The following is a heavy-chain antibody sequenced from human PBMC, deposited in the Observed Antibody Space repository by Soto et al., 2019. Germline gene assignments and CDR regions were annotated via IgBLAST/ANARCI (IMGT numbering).Heavy chain of an antibody. CDR3: ATGRGGRSED. J-gene: IGHJ4*02. CDR2: IIPNFNAA. Sequence: QVQLVQSGAEVKKPGSSVKVSCKASGDTFNNYAISWVRQAPGQGLEWVGGIIPNFNAANSAQKFQGRVTITADESTSTAYMELSRLRSEDTAVYYCATGRGGRSEDWGQGTLVTVSS. CDR1: GDTFNNYA. D-gene: IGHD3-3*01. V-gene: IGHV1-69*01.